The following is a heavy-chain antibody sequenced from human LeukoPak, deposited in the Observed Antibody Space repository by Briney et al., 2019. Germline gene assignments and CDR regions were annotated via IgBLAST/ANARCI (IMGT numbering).Heavy chain of an antibody. V-gene: IGHV1-69*05. CDR2: IIPIFGTA. CDR3: ARDGRLVGATILGFDP. CDR1: GGTFSSYA. Sequence: SEKVSCKASGGTFSSYAISWVRQAPGQGLEWMGGIIPIFGTANYAQKFQGRVTITTDESTSTAYMELSSLRSEDTAVYYCARDGRLVGATILGFDPWGQGTLVTVSS. D-gene: IGHD1-26*01. J-gene: IGHJ5*02.